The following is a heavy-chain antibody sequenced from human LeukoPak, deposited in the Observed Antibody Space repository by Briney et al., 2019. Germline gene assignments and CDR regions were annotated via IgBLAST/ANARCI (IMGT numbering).Heavy chain of an antibody. J-gene: IGHJ4*02. CDR2: ISYDGSNK. CDR1: GFTFSSYA. CDR3: ARGQRGSSWYPQLFDY. Sequence: GGSLRLSCAASGFTFSSYAMHWVRQAPGKGLGWVAVISYDGSNKYYADSVKGRLTISRDNSKNTLYLQMNSLRAEDTAVYYCARGQRGSSWYPQLFDYWGQGTLVTVSS. V-gene: IGHV3-30-3*01. D-gene: IGHD6-13*01.